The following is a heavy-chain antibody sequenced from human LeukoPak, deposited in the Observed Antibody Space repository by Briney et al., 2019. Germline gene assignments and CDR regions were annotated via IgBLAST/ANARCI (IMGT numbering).Heavy chain of an antibody. Sequence: GGSLRLSCAASGFTISSYWMNWVRQAAEKGLEWVANIKQDGSEKKYVDSVKGRFTISRDNAKNSLYLQMNSLRAEDTALYYCAKVSGIAVGRGYFDYWGQGTLVTVSS. D-gene: IGHD6-19*01. CDR3: AKVSGIAVGRGYFDY. V-gene: IGHV3-7*03. CDR1: GFTISSYW. J-gene: IGHJ4*02. CDR2: IKQDGSEK.